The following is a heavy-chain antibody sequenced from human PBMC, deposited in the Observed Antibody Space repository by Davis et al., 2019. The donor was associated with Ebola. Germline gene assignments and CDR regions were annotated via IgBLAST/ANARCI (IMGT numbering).Heavy chain of an antibody. CDR1: GFTFSSYT. D-gene: IGHD5-18*01. Sequence: GESLKISCAASGFTFSSYTMNWVRQAPGKGLEWVAVISYDGSNKYYADSVKGRFTISRDNSKNSLYLQMNSLRDEDTAVYYCARVDTAMASGRYYYYYGMDVWGQGTTVTVSS. CDR3: ARVDTAMASGRYYYYYGMDV. V-gene: IGHV3-30*03. J-gene: IGHJ6*02. CDR2: ISYDGSNK.